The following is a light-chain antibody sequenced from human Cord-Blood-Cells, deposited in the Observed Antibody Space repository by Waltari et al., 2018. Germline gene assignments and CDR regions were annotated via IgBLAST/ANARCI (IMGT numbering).Light chain of an antibody. CDR2: YDS. CDR3: QVWDSSSDHVV. J-gene: IGLJ2*01. CDR1: TNGSNR. Sequence: SYVLSQPPSVSVAPAKTARIPCGGHTNGSNRVPSDQQKPGQAPLLVIYYDSDRPSRIPERFSGSDSGNTATLTISRVAGGDEADDYCQVWDSSSDHVVFGGGTKLTVL. V-gene: IGLV3-21*04.